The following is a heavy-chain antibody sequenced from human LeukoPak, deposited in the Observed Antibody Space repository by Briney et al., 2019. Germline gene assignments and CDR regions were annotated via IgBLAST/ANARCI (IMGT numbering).Heavy chain of an antibody. CDR2: IYYSGST. Sequence: PSETLSLTCTVSGGSISSSSYYWGWIRQPPGKGLEWIGSIYYSGSTYYNPSLKSRVTISVDTSKNQFSLKLSSVTAADTAVYYCARCPEPGYFDYWGQGTLVTVSS. CDR1: GGSISSSSYY. J-gene: IGHJ4*02. V-gene: IGHV4-39*07. D-gene: IGHD1-14*01. CDR3: ARCPEPGYFDY.